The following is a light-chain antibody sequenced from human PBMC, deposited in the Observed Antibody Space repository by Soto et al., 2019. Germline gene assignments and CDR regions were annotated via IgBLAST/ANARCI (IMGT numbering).Light chain of an antibody. J-gene: IGKJ5*01. CDR3: QQYNECPIP. Sequence: EIGLTQSPATLSVSPGERATLSCRASRSVGSLLAWYQQKPGQAPRLLIYRASSRATGISGSFSGSGSGTEFTLTITSLQSEDFAVYYCQQYNECPIPFGQGTRLEIK. CDR2: RAS. V-gene: IGKV3-15*01. CDR1: RSVGSL.